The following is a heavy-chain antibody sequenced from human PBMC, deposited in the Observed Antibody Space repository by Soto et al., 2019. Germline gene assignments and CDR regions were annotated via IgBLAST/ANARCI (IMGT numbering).Heavy chain of an antibody. V-gene: IGHV3-30*18. CDR1: GFTFSSYG. CDR3: AKDHGTYYYDGSVNGFDY. D-gene: IGHD3-22*01. Sequence: GGSLRLSCAASGFTFSSYGMHWVRQAPGKGLEWVAVTSYDGSNKYYADSVKGRFTISRDNSKNTLYLQMNSLRAEDTAVYYCAKDHGTYYYDGSVNGFDYRGQGTLGPLSP. J-gene: IGHJ4*02. CDR2: TSYDGSNK.